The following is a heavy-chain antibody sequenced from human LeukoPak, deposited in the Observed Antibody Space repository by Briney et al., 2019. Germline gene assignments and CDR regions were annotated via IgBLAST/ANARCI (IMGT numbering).Heavy chain of an antibody. CDR3: TRGDDSGSYYGYYYYMDV. Sequence: GGSLRLSCAASGFTFSGSAMHWVRQASGKGLEWVDRIRSKANSYATAYAASVKGRFTISRDDSKNTAYLQMNSLKTEDTAVYYCTRGDDSGSYYGYYYYMDVWGKGTTVTVSS. V-gene: IGHV3-73*01. CDR1: GFTFSGSA. CDR2: IRSKANSYAT. J-gene: IGHJ6*03. D-gene: IGHD1-26*01.